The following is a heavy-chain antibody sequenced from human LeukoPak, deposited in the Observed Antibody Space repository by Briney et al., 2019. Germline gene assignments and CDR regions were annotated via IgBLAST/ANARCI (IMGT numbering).Heavy chain of an antibody. D-gene: IGHD3-22*01. Sequence: SETLSLTCTVSGGSISSISYYWGWIRQPPGKGLEWIGSIYYSGSTYYNPSLKSRVTISVDTSKNQFSLKLSSVTAADTAVYYCAKDYYDSSGYYYPHAFDIWGQGTMVTVSS. CDR2: IYYSGST. CDR1: GGSISSISYY. CDR3: AKDYYDSSGYYYPHAFDI. J-gene: IGHJ3*02. V-gene: IGHV4-39*07.